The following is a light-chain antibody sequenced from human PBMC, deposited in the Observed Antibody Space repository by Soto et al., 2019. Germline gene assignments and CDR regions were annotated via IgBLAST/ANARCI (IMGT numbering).Light chain of an antibody. J-gene: IGLJ2*01. V-gene: IGLV2-14*01. CDR3: SSYTSINTVI. Sequence: QSALTQPASVSGSPGQSITISCTGTSSDVGGYNYVSWYQQHPGKAPKLMIYEVSNRPSGVSNRFSGSTSGNTASLTISGLQVEYEADYYCSSYTSINTVIFGGGTKLTVL. CDR2: EVS. CDR1: SSDVGGYNY.